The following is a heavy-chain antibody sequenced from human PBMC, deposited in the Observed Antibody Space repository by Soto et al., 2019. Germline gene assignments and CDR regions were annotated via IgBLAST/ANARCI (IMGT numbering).Heavy chain of an antibody. CDR1: GFTFSTYS. CDR2: ISYDGSNK. D-gene: IGHD1-26*01. J-gene: IGHJ4*02. V-gene: IGHV3-30-3*01. Sequence: GGSLRLSCAASGFTFSTYSIHWVRQAPGKGLEWVTVISYDGSNKYFADSVKGRFTISRDNSKNTLYLQMNSLRDEDTAVYYCARGSARGSYFNYFDYWGQGTLVTVSS. CDR3: ARGSARGSYFNYFDY.